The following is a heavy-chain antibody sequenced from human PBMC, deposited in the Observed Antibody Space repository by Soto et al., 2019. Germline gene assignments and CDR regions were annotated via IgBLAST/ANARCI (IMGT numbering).Heavy chain of an antibody. CDR1: GFTFSSYW. J-gene: IGHJ5*02. CDR2: INSDGSST. D-gene: IGHD4-17*01. CDR3: ASDHDYVYNWFDP. V-gene: IGHV3-74*01. Sequence: EVQLVESGGDLVQPGGSLRLSCAASGFTFSSYWMHWVRQAPGKGLVWVSRINSDGSSTSYADSVKGRFTISRDNAKNTLYLQMNSLRAEDTAVYYCASDHDYVYNWFDPWGQGTLVTVSS.